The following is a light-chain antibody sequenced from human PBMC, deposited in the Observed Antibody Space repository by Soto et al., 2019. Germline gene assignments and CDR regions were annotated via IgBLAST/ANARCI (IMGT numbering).Light chain of an antibody. CDR1: SSDVGGYNS. V-gene: IGLV2-8*01. CDR2: AVS. Sequence: QSALTQPPSASGSPGQSVTISCTGTSSDVGGYNSVSWYQQHPGKAPKLMIYAVSKRPSGVPDRFSGSKSGNTASLTVSGLQAEDEADYYCSSYADSNSYVFGTGTKVTVL. J-gene: IGLJ1*01. CDR3: SSYADSNSYV.